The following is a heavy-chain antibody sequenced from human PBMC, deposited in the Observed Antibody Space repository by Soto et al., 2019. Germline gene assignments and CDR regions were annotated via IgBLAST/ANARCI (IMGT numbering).Heavy chain of an antibody. V-gene: IGHV4-39*01. Sequence: QLQLQESGPGLVKPSETLSLTCTVSGGSISSSGYYWGWIRQPPGKGLEWIGSIYYSGSTYYNPSLKSRVTISVDTSKNQFSLKLSSVTAADTAVYYCARHATIDRDYYGMDVWGQGTTVTVSS. J-gene: IGHJ6*02. CDR2: IYYSGST. CDR1: GGSISSSGYY. D-gene: IGHD1-26*01. CDR3: ARHATIDRDYYGMDV.